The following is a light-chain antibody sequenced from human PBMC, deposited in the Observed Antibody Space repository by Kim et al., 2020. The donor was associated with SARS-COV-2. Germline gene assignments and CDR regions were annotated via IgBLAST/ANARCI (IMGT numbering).Light chain of an antibody. CDR1: QSISSY. CDR3: QQSYSTPRMYT. J-gene: IGKJ2*01. CDR2: AAS. V-gene: IGKV1-39*01. Sequence: DIQMTQSPSSLSASVGDRVTITCRASQSISSYLNWYQQKPGKAPKLLIYAASSLQSGVPPRFSGSGSGTDFTLTISSLQPEDFATYYCQQSYSTPRMYTFGQGTKLEI.